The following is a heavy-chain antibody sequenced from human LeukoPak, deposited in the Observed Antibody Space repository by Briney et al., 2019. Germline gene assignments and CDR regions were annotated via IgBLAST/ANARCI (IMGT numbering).Heavy chain of an antibody. D-gene: IGHD4-17*01. J-gene: IGHJ4*02. CDR1: GVSINNYY. V-gene: IGHV4-59*01. CDR3: AIGGDYGDLRYFDY. Sequence: PSETLSLTWTVAGVSINNYYGSWSRRPPGKGLEWGGYINDGGRTNYNPSLPRPVPFSLHTSKNQFSLKFNSVTAADTAVYYCAIGGDYGDLRYFDYWGQGTLVTVSS. CDR2: INDGGRT.